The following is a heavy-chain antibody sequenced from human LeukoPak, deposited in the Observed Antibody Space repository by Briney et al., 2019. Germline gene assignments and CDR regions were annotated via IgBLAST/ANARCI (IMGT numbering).Heavy chain of an antibody. CDR1: GFTFSSYA. CDR3: ARDRFHMGYMDV. D-gene: IGHD2-21*01. CDR2: ISSNGGST. Sequence: PGGSLRLSCAASGFTFSSYAMHWVRQAPGKGLEYVSAISSNGGSTYYANSVKGRFTISRDNSKNTLYLQMGSLRAEDMAVYHCARDRFHMGYMDVWGKGTTVTISS. J-gene: IGHJ6*03. V-gene: IGHV3-64*01.